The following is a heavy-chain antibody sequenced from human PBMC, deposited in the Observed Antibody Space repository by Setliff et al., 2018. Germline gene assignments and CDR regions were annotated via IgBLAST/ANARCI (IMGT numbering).Heavy chain of an antibody. J-gene: IGHJ3*02. CDR1: GFTFSSYS. CDR2: ISSSSSYI. CDR3: ARATAPIVVKDAFDI. D-gene: IGHD3-22*01. V-gene: IGHV3-21*01. Sequence: GGSLRLSCAASGFTFSSYSMNWVRQAPGKGLEWVSSISSSSSYIYYADSVKGRFTISRDNAKNSLYLQMNSLRAEDTAVYYCARATAPIVVKDAFDIWGQGTMVTVAS.